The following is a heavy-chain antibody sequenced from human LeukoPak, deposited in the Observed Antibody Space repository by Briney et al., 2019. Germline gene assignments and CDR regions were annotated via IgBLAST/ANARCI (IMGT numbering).Heavy chain of an antibody. CDR1: GGSFSGYY. CDR3: ARDIAGRGYFDY. D-gene: IGHD1-26*01. J-gene: IGHJ4*02. CDR2: INHSGST. V-gene: IGHV4-34*01. Sequence: SETLSLTCAVYGGSFSGYYWSWIRQPPGKGLEWIGEINHSGSTNYNPSLKSRVTISVDTSKNQFSLKLSSVTAADTAVYYCARDIAGRGYFDYWGQGTLVTVFS.